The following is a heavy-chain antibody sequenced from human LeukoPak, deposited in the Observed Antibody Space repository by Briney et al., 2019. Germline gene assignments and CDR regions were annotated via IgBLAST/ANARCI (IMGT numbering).Heavy chain of an antibody. CDR2: ISGSSGSA. D-gene: IGHD6-6*01. J-gene: IGHJ5*02. CDR3: AKVHNSSRWFDP. CDR1: GFTFSTFA. Sequence: GGSLRLSCAASGFTFSTFAMTWVRQAPGKGLEWVSVISGSSGSAYYADSVKGRFTISRDNSKNTLYLQMNSLRAEDTAVYYCAKVHNSSRWFDPWGQGTLVTVSS. V-gene: IGHV3-23*01.